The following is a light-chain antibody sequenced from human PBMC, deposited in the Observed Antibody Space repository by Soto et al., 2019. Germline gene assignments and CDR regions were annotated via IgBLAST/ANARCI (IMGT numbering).Light chain of an antibody. CDR3: SSYSSTSTLI. CDR2: EVN. J-gene: IGLJ2*01. Sequence: QSVLTQPASVSGSPGQSITISCTGTGDDIGSYNYVSWYQQHPGKAPKVMIYEVNKRPSGVSYRFSGSKSDNTASLTISGLQAEDEADYSCSSYSSTSTLIFGGGTQLTVL. V-gene: IGLV2-14*01. CDR1: GDDIGSYNY.